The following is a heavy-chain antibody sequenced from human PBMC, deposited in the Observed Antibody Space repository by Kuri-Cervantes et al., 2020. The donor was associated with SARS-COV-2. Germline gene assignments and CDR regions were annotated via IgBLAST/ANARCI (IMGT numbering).Heavy chain of an antibody. CDR2: IYSGGST. CDR1: GFTVSSNY. Sequence: GESLKISCAASGFTVSSNYMSWVRQAPGKGLEWVSVIYSGGSTYYADSVKGRFTISRDNSKNTLYLQMNSLRAEDTAVYYCAAGLAPEQLALDYWGQGTLVTVSS. D-gene: IGHD6-6*01. J-gene: IGHJ4*02. CDR3: AAGLAPEQLALDY. V-gene: IGHV3-66*02.